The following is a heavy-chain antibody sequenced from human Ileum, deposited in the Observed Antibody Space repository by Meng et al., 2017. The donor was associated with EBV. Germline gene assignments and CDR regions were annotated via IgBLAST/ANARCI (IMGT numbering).Heavy chain of an antibody. CDR2: IYYSGST. CDR1: GGSISSVY. D-gene: IGHD2-15*01. V-gene: IGHV4-59*08. CDR3: ARGGWSLDY. Sequence: APRLVNPSDPLSLSCNVSGGSISSVYWSWIRQPPGKGLEWIGYIYYSGSTNYTPSLKSRVTISVDTSKNQFSLNLSSVTAADTAVYYCARGGWSLDYWGQGTLVTVSS. J-gene: IGHJ4*02.